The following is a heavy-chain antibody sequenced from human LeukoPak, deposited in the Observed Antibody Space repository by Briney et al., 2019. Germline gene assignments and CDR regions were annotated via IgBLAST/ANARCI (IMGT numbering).Heavy chain of an antibody. CDR2: ISGSGGST. V-gene: IGHV3-23*01. Sequence: PGGSLRLSCAASGFTFSSDAMSWVRQAPGKGPEWVSAISGSGGSTYYADSVKGRFTISRDNSKNTLYLQMNSLRAEDTAVYYCARDGRYCSGGSCYSLPDYWGQGTLVTVSS. D-gene: IGHD2-15*01. CDR3: ARDGRYCSGGSCYSLPDY. J-gene: IGHJ4*02. CDR1: GFTFSSDA.